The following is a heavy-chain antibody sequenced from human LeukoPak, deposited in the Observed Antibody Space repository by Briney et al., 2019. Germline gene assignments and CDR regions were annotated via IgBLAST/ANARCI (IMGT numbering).Heavy chain of an antibody. CDR2: IRNDGSSE. D-gene: IGHD5-18*01. J-gene: IGHJ4*02. Sequence: GGSLRLSCAASGFTFSSYGMHWVRQAPGKGLEWVAFIRNDGSSEFYKDSVKGRFTISRDNSKNTLFLQMNSLRAEDTAVYYCARGVDTAMVPFAYWGQGTLDTVSS. V-gene: IGHV3-30*02. CDR1: GFTFSSYG. CDR3: ARGVDTAMVPFAY.